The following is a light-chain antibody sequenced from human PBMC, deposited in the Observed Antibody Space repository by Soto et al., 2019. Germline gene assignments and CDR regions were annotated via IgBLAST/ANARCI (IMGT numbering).Light chain of an antibody. CDR1: QDIGSQ. V-gene: IGKV1-12*01. CDR2: SAS. J-gene: IGKJ1*01. CDR3: QQVKTFPRT. Sequence: DIQMTQSPSSMSASVGDRVTITCRASQDIGSQLGWYQQKPGKAPKLLIHSASTLQRGVPFRFSGSGSGTEFTLTIRSLQSEDFATYYCQQVKTFPRTLGQGTKVEIE.